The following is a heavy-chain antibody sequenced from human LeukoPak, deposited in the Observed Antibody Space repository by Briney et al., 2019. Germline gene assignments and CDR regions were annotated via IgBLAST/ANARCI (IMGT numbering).Heavy chain of an antibody. Sequence: GGSLRLSCEGSGDSWMHGVRQVPGKGLVWVSRIKTDGSSTSYADSVKGRFTISRDNAENTLYLQMNSLRAEDTAVYYCARGDGVVMNYWGQGTLVTVSS. CDR1: GDSW. D-gene: IGHD3-3*01. CDR3: ARGDGVVMNY. J-gene: IGHJ4*02. V-gene: IGHV3-74*01. CDR2: IKTDGSST.